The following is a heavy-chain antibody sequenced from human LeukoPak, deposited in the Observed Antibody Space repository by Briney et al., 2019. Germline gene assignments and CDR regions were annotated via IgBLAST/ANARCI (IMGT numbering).Heavy chain of an antibody. J-gene: IGHJ4*02. CDR2: INSDESTT. D-gene: IGHD3-9*01. Sequence: GGSLGLSCAASGFTFSSSWMHWVRQAPGKGLVWVSRINSDESTTTYADSVKGRFTISRDNAKNTLYLQMNSLRAEDTAVYYCARGNTLRYYDYWGQGTLVTVSS. CDR1: GFTFSSSW. CDR3: ARGNTLRYYDY. V-gene: IGHV3-74*01.